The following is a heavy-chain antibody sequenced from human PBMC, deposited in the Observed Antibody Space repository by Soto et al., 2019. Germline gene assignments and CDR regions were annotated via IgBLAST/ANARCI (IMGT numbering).Heavy chain of an antibody. CDR3: ARDLPAYGRAFPDDAFDI. J-gene: IGHJ3*02. V-gene: IGHV3-21*01. D-gene: IGHD4-17*01. Sequence: TVGSLRLSCAASGFTFSSYAMSWVRQAPGKGLEWVSSISSSSSYIYYADSVKVRFTISRDNAKNSLYLQMDSLRAEDTAVYYCARDLPAYGRAFPDDAFDIWGQGTMVTVSS. CDR2: ISSSSSYI. CDR1: GFTFSSYA.